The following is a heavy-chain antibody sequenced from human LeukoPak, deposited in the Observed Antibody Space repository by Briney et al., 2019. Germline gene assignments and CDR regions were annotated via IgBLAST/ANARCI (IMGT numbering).Heavy chain of an antibody. CDR3: ARDISAVRYFDWLLCPDY. D-gene: IGHD3-9*01. V-gene: IGHV1-18*01. CDR1: GYTFTSYG. J-gene: IGHJ4*02. CDR2: ISAYNGNT. Sequence: ASVKVSCKASGYTFTSYGISWVRQAPGQGLEWMGWISAYNGNTNYAQKFQGRVTMTRDTSISTAYMELSRLRSDDTAVYYCARDISAVRYFDWLLCPDYWGQGTLVTVSS.